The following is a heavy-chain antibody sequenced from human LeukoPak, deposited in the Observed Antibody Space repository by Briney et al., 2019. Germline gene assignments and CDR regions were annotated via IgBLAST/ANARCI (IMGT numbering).Heavy chain of an antibody. CDR1: GYSISSGYY. J-gene: IGHJ4*02. Sequence: PSETLSLTCTVSGYSISSGYYWGWIRQPPGKGLEWIGSIYHSGSTNYNPSLKSRVTMSVDTSKNQFSLKLSSVAAADTAVYYCARTAPIAAAVFDYWGQGTLVTVSS. CDR3: ARTAPIAAAVFDY. CDR2: IYHSGST. D-gene: IGHD6-13*01. V-gene: IGHV4-38-2*02.